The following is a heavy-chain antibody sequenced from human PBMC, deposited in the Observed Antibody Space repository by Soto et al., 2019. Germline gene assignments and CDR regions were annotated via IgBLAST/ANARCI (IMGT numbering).Heavy chain of an antibody. D-gene: IGHD3-3*01. CDR2: INAGNGNT. J-gene: IGHJ5*02. V-gene: IGHV1-3*01. CDR3: ARDRITIFGVVHNWFDP. Sequence: ASVKVSCKASGYTFTSYAMHWVRQAPGQRFEWMGWINAGNGNTKYSQKFQGRVTITRDTSASTAYMELRSLRSEDTAVYYCARDRITIFGVVHNWFDPWGQGTLVTVSS. CDR1: GYTFTSYA.